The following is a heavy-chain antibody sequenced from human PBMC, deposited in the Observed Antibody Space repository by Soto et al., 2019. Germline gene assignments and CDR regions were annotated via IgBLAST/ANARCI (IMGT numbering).Heavy chain of an antibody. CDR1: GFTFSTYG. D-gene: IGHD4-17*01. V-gene: IGHV3-23*01. CDR3: ASTDYGGDGQDY. Sequence: EVQVLESGGGLVQPGGSLRLSCASSGFTFSTYGMSWVRQAPGKGLEWVSSVSYTGDTTYYADSVKGRFTISRDNSKNTVYLHMNSLRTEDTATYYCASTDYGGDGQDYWGQGTLVTVSS. J-gene: IGHJ4*02. CDR2: VSYTGDTT.